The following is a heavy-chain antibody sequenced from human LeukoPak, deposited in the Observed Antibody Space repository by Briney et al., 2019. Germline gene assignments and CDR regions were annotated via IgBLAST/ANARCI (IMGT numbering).Heavy chain of an antibody. CDR2: INHSGST. CDR3: ARGGTIFGVVIIHGNWFDP. V-gene: IGHV4-34*01. J-gene: IGHJ5*02. Sequence: SETLSLTXAVYGGSFSGYYWSWIRQPPGKGLEWIGEINHSGSTNYNPSLKSRVTISVDASKNQFSLKLSSVTAADTAVYYCARGGTIFGVVIIHGNWFDPWGQGTLVTVSS. D-gene: IGHD3-3*01. CDR1: GGSFSGYY.